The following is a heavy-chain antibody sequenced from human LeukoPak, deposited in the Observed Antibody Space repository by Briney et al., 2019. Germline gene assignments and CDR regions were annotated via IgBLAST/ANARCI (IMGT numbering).Heavy chain of an antibody. V-gene: IGHV1-24*01. CDR3: ATFITTVTTLAFQNWFGP. CDR2: FDPEDGET. CDR1: GYTLTELS. Sequence: ASVKVSCKVSGYTLTELSMHWVRQAPGKGLEWMGGFDPEDGETIYAQKFQGRVTMTEDTSTDTAYMELSSLRSEDTAVYYCATFITTVTTLAFQNWFGPWGQGTLVTVSS. J-gene: IGHJ5*02. D-gene: IGHD4-17*01.